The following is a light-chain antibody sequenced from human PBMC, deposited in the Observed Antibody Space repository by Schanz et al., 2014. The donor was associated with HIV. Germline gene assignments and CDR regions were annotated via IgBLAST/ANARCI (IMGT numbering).Light chain of an antibody. CDR2: DVT. J-gene: IGLJ2*01. Sequence: QSALTQPASVSGSLGQSITISCTGTSGDVGRYDSPSWSQQHPGQAPQLLIYDVTYRPSGISNRFSGSKSGYTASLTISGLQADDEADYYCSSYTTSSTLVFGGGTKLTVL. CDR1: SGDVGRYDS. CDR3: SSYTTSSTLV. V-gene: IGLV2-14*03.